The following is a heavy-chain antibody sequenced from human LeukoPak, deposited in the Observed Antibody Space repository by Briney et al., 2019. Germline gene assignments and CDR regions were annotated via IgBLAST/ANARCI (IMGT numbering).Heavy chain of an antibody. D-gene: IGHD3-10*01. J-gene: IGHJ4*02. CDR2: MNPNSGNT. CDR3: ARSRAMVRGVNKYYFDY. Sequence: ASVKVSCKASGYTFTSYDINWVRQATGQGLEWMGWMNPNSGNTGYAQKFQGRVTMTRNTSISTAYMELSSLRSEDTAVYYCARSRAMVRGVNKYYFDYWGQGTLVTVSS. CDR1: GYTFTSYD. V-gene: IGHV1-8*01.